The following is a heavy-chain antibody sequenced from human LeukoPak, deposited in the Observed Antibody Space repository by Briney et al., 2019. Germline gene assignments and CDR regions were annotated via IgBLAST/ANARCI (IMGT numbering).Heavy chain of an antibody. J-gene: IGHJ4*02. V-gene: IGHV1-18*01. CDR3: ARVRDIGVLFYFDS. CDR1: GFTFSSYA. CDR2: ISAYNGNT. Sequence: GGSLRLSCAASGFTFSSYAMHWVRQAPGQGLEWMGWISAYNGNTHCAQNLQGRVTLTTDTSTSTAYMELRSLTSDDTAVYYCARVRDIGVLFYFDSWGQGTLVTVSS. D-gene: IGHD5-12*01.